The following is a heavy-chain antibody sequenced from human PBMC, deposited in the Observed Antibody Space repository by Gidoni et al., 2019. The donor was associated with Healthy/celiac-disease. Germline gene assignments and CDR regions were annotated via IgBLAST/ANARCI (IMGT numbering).Heavy chain of an antibody. CDR2: IYSSGST. CDR3: ARQYYDSSGYLTGWYLDL. D-gene: IGHD3-22*01. V-gene: IGHV4-39*01. CDR1: GGSISSSSSY. J-gene: IGHJ2*01. Sequence: QLHLQESCPGLVKPSETLSLPCTVSGGSISSSSSYWGWIRQPPGRGLEWIGRIYSSGSTYYNPTVKSRVTISVDTSKNQFSRKLSSVTAADTAVYYCARQYYDSSGYLTGWYLDLWGRGTLVTVSS.